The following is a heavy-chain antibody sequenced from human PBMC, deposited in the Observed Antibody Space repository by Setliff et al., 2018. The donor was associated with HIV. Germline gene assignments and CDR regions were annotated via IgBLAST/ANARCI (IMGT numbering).Heavy chain of an antibody. Sequence: GESLKISCRGSGYNFASHWIAWVRQMPGKGLEWMGIVYPDDSDSRYSPSFQGRVTISADKAISTAYLQWSSLKASDTGMYYCARAGRGGGSYWTFDYWGQGTLVTVSS. V-gene: IGHV5-51*01. D-gene: IGHD1-26*01. CDR3: ARAGRGGGSYWTFDY. CDR2: VYPDDSDS. J-gene: IGHJ4*02. CDR1: GYNFASHW.